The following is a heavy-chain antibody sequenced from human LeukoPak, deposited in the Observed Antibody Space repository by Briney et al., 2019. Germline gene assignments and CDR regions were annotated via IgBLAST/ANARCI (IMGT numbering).Heavy chain of an antibody. Sequence: GGSLRLSCAASGFTFSSYAMHWVRQAPGKGLEWVAVISYDGSNKYYADSVKGRFTISRDNSRNTLYLQMNSLRAEDTAVYYCARGDYYYYGMDVWGQGTTVTVSS. J-gene: IGHJ6*02. V-gene: IGHV3-30*14. CDR3: ARGDYYYYGMDV. CDR2: ISYDGSNK. CDR1: GFTFSSYA.